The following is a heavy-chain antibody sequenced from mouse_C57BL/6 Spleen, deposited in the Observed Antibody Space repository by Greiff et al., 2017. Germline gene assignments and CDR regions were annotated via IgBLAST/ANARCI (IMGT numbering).Heavy chain of an antibody. CDR1: GYSFTDYN. D-gene: IGHD2-1*01. V-gene: IGHV1-39*01. CDR3: ARRGEYGKGGDFDY. Sequence: EVKLMESGPELVKPGASVKISCKASGYSFTDYNMNWVKQSNGKSLEWIGVINPNYGTTSYNQKFKGKATLTVDQSSSTAYMQLNSLTSEDSAVYYCARRGEYGKGGDFDYWGQGTTLTVSS. CDR2: INPNYGTT. J-gene: IGHJ2*01.